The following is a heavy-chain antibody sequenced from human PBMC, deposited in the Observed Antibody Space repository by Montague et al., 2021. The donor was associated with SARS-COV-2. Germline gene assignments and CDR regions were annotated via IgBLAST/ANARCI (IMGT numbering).Heavy chain of an antibody. CDR3: ARAKQWLVSRSFDY. V-gene: IGHV4-59*01. CDR1: GGSISSYY. Sequence: SETLSLTCTVSGGSISSYYWSWIRQPPGKGLEWIGYIYYSGSTNYNPSPKSRVTISVDTSKNQFSLKLSSVTAADTAVYYCARAKQWLVSRSFDYWGQGTLVTVSS. D-gene: IGHD6-19*01. J-gene: IGHJ4*02. CDR2: IYYSGST.